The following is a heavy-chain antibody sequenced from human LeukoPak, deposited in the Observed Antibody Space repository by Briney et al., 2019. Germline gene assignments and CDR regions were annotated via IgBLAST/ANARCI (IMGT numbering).Heavy chain of an antibody. CDR3: AREAVAGTVDY. D-gene: IGHD6-19*01. J-gene: IGHJ4*02. Sequence: SVKVSCKASGFTFTSSAVQWVRQARGQPLEWIGWIVVASGNTGSAQKFQGRVTMTRNTSISTAYMELSSLRSEDTAVYYCAREAVAGTVDYWGQGTLVTVSS. V-gene: IGHV1-58*01. CDR2: IVVASGNT. CDR1: GFTFTSSA.